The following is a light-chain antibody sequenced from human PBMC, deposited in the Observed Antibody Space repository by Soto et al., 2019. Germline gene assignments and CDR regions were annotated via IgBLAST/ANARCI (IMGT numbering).Light chain of an antibody. V-gene: IGLV2-14*01. CDR1: SSDVGGYNY. Sequence: QSALTQPASVSGSPGQSITISCTGTSSDVGGYNYVSWYQQHPGKAPKLLIYEVSHRPSGVSNRFSGSKSGNTASLTISGLQAEDEADYYCTSYTSTDTLLYVFGTGTKLT. CDR2: EVS. J-gene: IGLJ1*01. CDR3: TSYTSTDTLLYV.